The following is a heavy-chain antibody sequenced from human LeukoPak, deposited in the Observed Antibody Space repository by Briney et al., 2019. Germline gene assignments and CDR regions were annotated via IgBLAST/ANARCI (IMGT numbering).Heavy chain of an antibody. V-gene: IGHV3-30-3*01. CDR2: ISYDGSNK. Sequence: GRSLRLSCAASGFTFSSYAMHWVRQAPGKGLEWVAVISYDGSNKYYADSVKGRFTISRDNSKNTLYLQMNSLRAEDTAVYYCARGYGSGSPTPYYYYYYGMDVWGQGTTVTVSS. CDR3: ARGYGSGSPTPYYYYYYGMDV. J-gene: IGHJ6*02. CDR1: GFTFSSYA. D-gene: IGHD3-10*01.